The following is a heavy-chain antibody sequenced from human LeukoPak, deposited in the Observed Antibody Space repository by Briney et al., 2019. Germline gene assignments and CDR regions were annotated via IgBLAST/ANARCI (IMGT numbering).Heavy chain of an antibody. CDR2: IYYSGST. D-gene: IGHD3-22*01. CDR1: GDSISNYC. CDR3: ARGLYYYDSSGYYDY. Sequence: SETLSLTCAVSGDSISNYCWSWIRQPPGKGLEWIGYIYYSGSTNYNPSLKSRVTISVDTSKNQFSLKLSSVTAADTAVYYCARGLYYYDSSGYYDYWGQGTLVTVSS. J-gene: IGHJ4*02. V-gene: IGHV4-59*01.